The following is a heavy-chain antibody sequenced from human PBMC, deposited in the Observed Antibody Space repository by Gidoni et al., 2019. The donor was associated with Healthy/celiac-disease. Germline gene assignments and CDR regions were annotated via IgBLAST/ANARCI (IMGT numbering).Heavy chain of an antibody. CDR1: GGSFSGYY. Sequence: QVQLQQWGAGLLKPSETLSLTCAVYGGSFSGYYWSWIRQPPGKGLEWIGEINHSGSTNYNPSLKSRVTTSVDTSKNQFSLKLSSVTAADTAVYYCARGHRKRRFLEWLFSDYFDYWGQGTLVTVSS. CDR3: ARGHRKRRFLEWLFSDYFDY. D-gene: IGHD3-3*01. J-gene: IGHJ4*02. V-gene: IGHV4-34*01. CDR2: INHSGST.